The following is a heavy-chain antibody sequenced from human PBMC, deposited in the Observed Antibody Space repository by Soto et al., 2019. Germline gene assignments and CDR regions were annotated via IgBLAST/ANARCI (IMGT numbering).Heavy chain of an antibody. Sequence: PGGSLRLSCAASGFTFSSYSMGWVRQAPGKGLEWVSGFRSGGDDETTYYADAVRGRFTISRDNSKNTLFLQMNSLRAEDTAIYHCAKKVNSGSGSQFFDYWGQGPLVTVSS. CDR1: GFTFSSYS. CDR3: AKKVNSGSGSQFFDY. J-gene: IGHJ4*02. V-gene: IGHV3-23*01. CDR2: FRSGGDDETT. D-gene: IGHD3-10*01.